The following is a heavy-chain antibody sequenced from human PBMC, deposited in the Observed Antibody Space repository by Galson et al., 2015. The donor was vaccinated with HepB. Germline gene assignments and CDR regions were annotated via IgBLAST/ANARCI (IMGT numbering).Heavy chain of an antibody. J-gene: IGHJ4*02. CDR1: GFMFSGHW. CDR3: ARNRGYETFDY. V-gene: IGHV3-7*03. D-gene: IGHD5-12*01. CDR2: IKEDGSIK. Sequence: SLRLSCAASGFMFSGHWMNWVRQAPGKGLEWVANIKEDGSIKYYVDTVTGRFTISRDNARNLLYLQMNGLSAEDTAVYFCARNRGYETFDYWGQGALVTVSS.